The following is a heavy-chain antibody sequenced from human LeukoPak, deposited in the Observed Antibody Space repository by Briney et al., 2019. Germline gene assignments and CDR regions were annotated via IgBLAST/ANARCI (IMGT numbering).Heavy chain of an antibody. Sequence: GGSLRLSCAASGFTFEDYAMHWVRQGPGKGLEWVSLISGNGNNIYYADSVKGRFTISRDNSKNSLYLQMNSLRTEDTALYYCAKDLPQYYDFWSGYYGGFDYWGQGALVTVSS. V-gene: IGHV3-43*02. J-gene: IGHJ4*02. D-gene: IGHD3-3*01. CDR3: AKDLPQYYDFWSGYYGGFDY. CDR1: GFTFEDYA. CDR2: ISGNGNNI.